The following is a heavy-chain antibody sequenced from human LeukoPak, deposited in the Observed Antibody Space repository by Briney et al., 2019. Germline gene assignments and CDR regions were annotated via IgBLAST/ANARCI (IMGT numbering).Heavy chain of an antibody. V-gene: IGHV4-38-2*02. J-gene: IGHJ6*03. CDR2: IYRSGST. Sequence: SETLSLTCSVSGFSISGGYDWGWFRQPPGKGLEWIGRIYRSGSTHYNPSLKSRITISVDTSKNQFSLKLTSVTAADTAVYYCARVGGDTTYSYFYMDVWGKGTTVTVSS. CDR3: ARVGGDTTYSYFYMDV. CDR1: GFSISGGYD. D-gene: IGHD2-21*02.